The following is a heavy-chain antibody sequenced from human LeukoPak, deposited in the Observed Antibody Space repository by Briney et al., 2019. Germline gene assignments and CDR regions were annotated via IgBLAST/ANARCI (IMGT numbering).Heavy chain of an antibody. V-gene: IGHV3-33*01. D-gene: IGHD2-21*01. CDR1: GFTLSTYG. CDR2: MWYDGTNR. CDR3: TRSDLTYGPFDY. Sequence: PGGSLRLSWLASGFTLSTYGIHWGRQAPGRGLDGVAAMWYDGTNREYADAVEGRFTISRDISKHTLYLQMNSLRPEDKAVYYCTRSDLTYGPFDYWGQGALVRVSS. J-gene: IGHJ4*02.